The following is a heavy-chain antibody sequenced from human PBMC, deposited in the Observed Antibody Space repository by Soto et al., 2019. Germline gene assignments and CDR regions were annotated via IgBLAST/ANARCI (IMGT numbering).Heavy chain of an antibody. D-gene: IGHD3-16*01. CDR3: ARDQGGQSGNFIFDT. Sequence: PVGSLRLSCAASGFTFSSYAMSWVRQAPGKGLEWVSTISGSGGSTYYADSVKGRFTISRDNSKNTLYLQMNSLRAEDTAVYYCARDQGGQSGNFIFDTWGQGTLVTVSS. V-gene: IGHV3-23*01. CDR2: ISGSGGST. J-gene: IGHJ4*02. CDR1: GFTFSSYA.